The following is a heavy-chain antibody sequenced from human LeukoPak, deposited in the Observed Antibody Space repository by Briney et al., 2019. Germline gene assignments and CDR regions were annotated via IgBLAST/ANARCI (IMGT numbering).Heavy chain of an antibody. CDR3: VTMGTITVIVGPSDY. CDR1: GFTFSSYS. D-gene: IGHD3-22*01. CDR2: LSSSSSYI. V-gene: IGHV3-21*01. Sequence: PGGSLRLSCAASGFTFSSYSMNWVRQAPGKGLEWVSSLSSSSSYIDYADSVKGRFTISRDNAKNSLYLQMNSLRAEDTAVYYCVTMGTITVIVGPSDYWGQGNLVTVSS. J-gene: IGHJ4*02.